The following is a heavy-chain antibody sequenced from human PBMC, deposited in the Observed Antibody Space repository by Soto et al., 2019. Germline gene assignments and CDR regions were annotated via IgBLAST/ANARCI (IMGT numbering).Heavy chain of an antibody. CDR3: AKGGTNKFDP. CDR2: IYYTGST. J-gene: IGHJ5*02. CDR1: GGSISRHY. D-gene: IGHD3-16*01. V-gene: IGHV4-59*11. Sequence: PSETLSLTCTVSGGSISRHYWSWIRQPPGKGLEWIGYIYYTGSTNYNPSLRSRVTISVDTSKNQFSLKLTSVTAADTAVYYCAKGGTNKFDPWGQGTLVTVSS.